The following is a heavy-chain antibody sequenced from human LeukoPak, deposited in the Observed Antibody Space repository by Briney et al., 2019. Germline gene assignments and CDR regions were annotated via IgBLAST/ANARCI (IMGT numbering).Heavy chain of an antibody. CDR3: ARLPNSGSYLGHLDI. CDR2: INYSGST. V-gene: IGHV4-39*01. Sequence: PSETLSLTCTVSGGSISSSIYYWGWIRQPPGKGMEWIGSINYSGSTYYNSSLKSRVTISVDTSKNQFSLKLSSVTAEDTAMYYCARLPNSGSYLGHLDIWGQGTMVTVSS. CDR1: GGSISSSIYY. D-gene: IGHD1-26*01. J-gene: IGHJ3*02.